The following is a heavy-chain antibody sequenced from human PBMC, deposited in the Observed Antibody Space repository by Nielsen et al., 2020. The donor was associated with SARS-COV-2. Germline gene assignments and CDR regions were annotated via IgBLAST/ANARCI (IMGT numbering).Heavy chain of an antibody. CDR1: GFTFSSYA. V-gene: IGHV3-30-3*01. Sequence: GESLKISCAASGFTFSSYAMHWVRQAPGKGLEWVAVISYDGSNKYYADSVKGRFTISRDNSKNTLYLQMNSLRAEDTAVYYCARDYFPYSSSWYCYMDVWGKGTTVTVSS. CDR2: ISYDGSNK. J-gene: IGHJ6*03. D-gene: IGHD6-13*01. CDR3: ARDYFPYSSSWYCYMDV.